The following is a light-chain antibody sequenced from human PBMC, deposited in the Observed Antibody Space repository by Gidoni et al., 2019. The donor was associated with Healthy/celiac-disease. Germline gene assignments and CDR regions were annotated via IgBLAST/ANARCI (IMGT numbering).Light chain of an antibody. CDR3: SSYTSSSPVV. J-gene: IGLJ2*01. CDR2: NVS. Sequence: SALTPPPSASGSPGQSITIPCTGTSSDVDGYNYVSWYQQHPSKAPKLMIYNVSNRPSGVSKRFTGSKSGNTASLTISGLQAEDEADYYCSSYTSSSPVVFGGGTKLTVL. V-gene: IGLV2-14*01. CDR1: SSDVDGYNY.